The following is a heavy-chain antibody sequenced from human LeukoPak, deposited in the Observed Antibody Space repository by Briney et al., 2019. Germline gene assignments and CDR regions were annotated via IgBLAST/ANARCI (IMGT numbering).Heavy chain of an antibody. J-gene: IGHJ4*02. D-gene: IGHD1-14*01. V-gene: IGHV3-30*18. Sequence: GRSLRLSCAASGFTFSSYGMHWVRQAPGKGLVWVAVISYDGSNKYYADSVKGRFTISRDNSKNTLYLQMNSLRAEDTAVYYCAKGLGVPDFDYWGQGTLVTVSS. CDR2: ISYDGSNK. CDR1: GFTFSSYG. CDR3: AKGLGVPDFDY.